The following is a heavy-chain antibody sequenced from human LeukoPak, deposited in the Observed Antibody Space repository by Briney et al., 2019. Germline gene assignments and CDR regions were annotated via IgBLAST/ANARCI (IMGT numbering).Heavy chain of an antibody. CDR2: ISDSGANT. Sequence: GGSLRLSCAASGFTFSSYSMSWVRQAPGKGLEWVSIISDSGANTYFADSVKGRFTISRDNSKNTLYLQMNSLRAEDTAVYYCARVGAVGGVFRAFDLWGQGTMVTVSS. V-gene: IGHV3-23*01. D-gene: IGHD3-16*01. CDR1: GFTFSSYS. CDR3: ARVGAVGGVFRAFDL. J-gene: IGHJ3*01.